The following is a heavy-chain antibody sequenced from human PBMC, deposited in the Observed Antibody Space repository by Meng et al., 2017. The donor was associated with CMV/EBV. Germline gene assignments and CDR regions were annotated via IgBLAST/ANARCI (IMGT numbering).Heavy chain of an antibody. J-gene: IGHJ6*02. CDR2: IYSGGST. CDR1: GFTFDDYG. V-gene: IGHV3-53*01. Sequence: GESLKISCAASGFTFDDYGMSWVRQAPGKGLEWVSVIYSGGSTYYADSVKGRFTISRDNSKNTLYLQMNSLRAEDTAVYYCATSGGYYYYGMDVWGQGTTVTVSS. CDR3: ATSGGYYYYGMDV. D-gene: IGHD6-25*01.